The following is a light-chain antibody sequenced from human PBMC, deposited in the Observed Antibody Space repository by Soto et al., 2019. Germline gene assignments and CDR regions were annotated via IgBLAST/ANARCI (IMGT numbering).Light chain of an antibody. V-gene: IGKV3-15*01. Sequence: EIVLTQSPGTLSLSPGERATLSCRASQSVSSSYLAWYQQKPGQAPRLLIHSASTRATGIPARFSGSGSGTEFTLTISSLQSDDFAVYYCQQYNDWPTTFGQGTKVDIK. CDR2: SAS. CDR1: QSVSSSY. CDR3: QQYNDWPTT. J-gene: IGKJ1*01.